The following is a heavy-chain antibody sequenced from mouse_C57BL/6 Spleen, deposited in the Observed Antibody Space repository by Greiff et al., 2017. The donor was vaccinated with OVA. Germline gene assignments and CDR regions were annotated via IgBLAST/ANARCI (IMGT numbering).Heavy chain of an antibody. CDR3: ARHRDPTGAMDY. V-gene: IGHV5-6*01. D-gene: IGHD3-3*01. J-gene: IGHJ4*01. Sequence: EVKLMESGGDLVKPGGSLKLSCAASGFTFSSYGMSWVRQTPDKRLEWVATISSGGSYTYYPDSVKGRFTISRDNATNTLYLQMSSLKSEDTAMYYCARHRDPTGAMDYWGQGTSVTVSS. CDR1: GFTFSSYG. CDR2: ISSGGSYT.